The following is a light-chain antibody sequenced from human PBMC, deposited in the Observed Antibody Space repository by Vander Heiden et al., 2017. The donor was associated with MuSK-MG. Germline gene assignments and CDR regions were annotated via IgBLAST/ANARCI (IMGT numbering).Light chain of an antibody. J-gene: IGKJ2*01. CDR3: QQRSNWPPST. V-gene: IGKV3-11*01. CDR1: HSISSN. CDR2: DAS. Sequence: EFVLTLSPATLSLSPGKRSTLSCSASHSISSNLAWYQQKPGQAPRLLIYDASNRATGIPARFSGSGSGTDFTLTISSLEPEDFAVYYCQQRSNWPPSTFGQGTKLEIK.